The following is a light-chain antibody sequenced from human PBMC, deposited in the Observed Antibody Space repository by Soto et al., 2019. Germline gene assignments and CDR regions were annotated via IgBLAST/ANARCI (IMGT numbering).Light chain of an antibody. CDR1: QSVASSY. Sequence: EIVLTQSPGTLSLSPGERATLSCRASQSVASSYLAWYRQRPGLPPRLLIYGASSRATGIPDRFSGSGSGTDFTLTISRLEPEDFAVYYCQQYGNSPRTFGQGTKVDIK. V-gene: IGKV3-20*01. CDR3: QQYGNSPRT. J-gene: IGKJ1*01. CDR2: GAS.